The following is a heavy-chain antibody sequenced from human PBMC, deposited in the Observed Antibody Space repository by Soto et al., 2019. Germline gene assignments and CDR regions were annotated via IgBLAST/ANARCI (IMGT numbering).Heavy chain of an antibody. J-gene: IGHJ4*02. CDR2: VYTSGST. D-gene: IGHD3-22*01. V-gene: IGHV4-4*07. Sequence: PSETLSLTCIVSGGSISNYYWSWIRQFAGKGLEWMGRVYTSGSTNCNPSLRGRATMSVDTSKNQFSLRLSSVTAADTAVYYCARSWNYYPWDFEYWGQGALVTVSS. CDR1: GGSISNYY. CDR3: ARSWNYYPWDFEY.